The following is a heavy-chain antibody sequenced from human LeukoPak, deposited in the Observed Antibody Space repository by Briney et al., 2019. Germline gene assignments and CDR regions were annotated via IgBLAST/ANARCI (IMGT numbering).Heavy chain of an antibody. Sequence: GASVKVSCKASGYTFTGYYMHWVRQAPGQGLEWMGWINPNSGGAKYAQNFQGWVIMTTDTSISTAYMELSSLRSDDTAVYYCATGDSGYDWGQGTLVTVSS. CDR2: INPNSGGA. CDR1: GYTFTGYY. D-gene: IGHD5-12*01. CDR3: ATGDSGYD. V-gene: IGHV1-2*04. J-gene: IGHJ4*02.